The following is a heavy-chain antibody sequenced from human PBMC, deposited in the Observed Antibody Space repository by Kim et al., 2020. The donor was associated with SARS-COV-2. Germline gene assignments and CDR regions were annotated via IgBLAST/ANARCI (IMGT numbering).Heavy chain of an antibody. CDR3: AKEMFPLTTVTTLYYYGMDV. CDR2: ISGSGGST. D-gene: IGHD4-17*01. V-gene: IGHV3-23*01. J-gene: IGHJ6*02. Sequence: GGSLRLSCAASGFTFSSYAMSWVRQAPGKGLEWVSAISGSGGSTYYADSVKGRFTISRDNSKNTLYLQMNSLRAEDTAVYYCAKEMFPLTTVTTLYYYGMDVRGQGTTVTVSS. CDR1: GFTFSSYA.